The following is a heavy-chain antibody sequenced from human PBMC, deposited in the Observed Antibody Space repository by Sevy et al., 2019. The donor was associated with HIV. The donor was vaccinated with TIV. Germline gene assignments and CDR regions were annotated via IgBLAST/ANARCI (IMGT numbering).Heavy chain of an antibody. CDR3: ARDPRGYYDSSGFLGY. D-gene: IGHD3-22*01. V-gene: IGHV1-18*01. CDR2: ISAYNGNT. J-gene: IGHJ4*02. Sequence: ASVKVSCKASGYTFTSYGISWVRQAPGQGLEWMGWISAYNGNTNYAQKLQGRVTMTTDTSTSTAYMELRSPRSDDTAVYYCARDPRGYYDSSGFLGYWGQGTLVTVSS. CDR1: GYTFTSYG.